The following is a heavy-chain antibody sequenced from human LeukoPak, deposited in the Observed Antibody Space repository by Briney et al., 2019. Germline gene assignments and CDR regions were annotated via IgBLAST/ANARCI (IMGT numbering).Heavy chain of an antibody. CDR3: ASLVKGETFDI. J-gene: IGHJ3*02. V-gene: IGHV5-51*01. Sequence: GESLKISCKGSGYSFTTYWTGWVRQMPGKGLEWMGIIYPGASNIRYSPSFQGLVTISADKSISTAYLQWRSLKASDTAIYYCASLVKGETFDIWGQGTMVTVSS. CDR1: GYSFTTYW. CDR2: IYPGASNI. D-gene: IGHD1-26*01.